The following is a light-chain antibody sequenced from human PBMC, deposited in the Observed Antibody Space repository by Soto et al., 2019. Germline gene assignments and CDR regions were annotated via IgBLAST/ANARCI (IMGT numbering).Light chain of an antibody. CDR3: QVWDTRSEHYV. CDR1: SIGSKS. V-gene: IGLV3-21*02. Sequence: SYELTQSPSVSVAPGQTVSITCGGSSIGSKSVHWYQQKPGQAPVLVVYDDSDRRSGIPERFSGSKSGNTATLTITRVEAGDEADYHCQVWDTRSEHYVFGAGTKLTVL. CDR2: DDS. J-gene: IGLJ1*01.